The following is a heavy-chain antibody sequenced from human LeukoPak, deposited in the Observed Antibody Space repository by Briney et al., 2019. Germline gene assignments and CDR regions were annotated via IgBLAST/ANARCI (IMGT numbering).Heavy chain of an antibody. Sequence: ASVKVSCKASGYTFTGYYMHWVRQAPGQGLEWMGWINPNSGGTNYAQKFQGRVTMTSDTSISTAYMELSRLRSDDTAVYYCARGGSLYSSGWTSYYYYYMDVWGKGTTVTVSS. D-gene: IGHD6-19*01. CDR2: INPNSGGT. V-gene: IGHV1-2*02. CDR1: GYTFTGYY. J-gene: IGHJ6*03. CDR3: ARGGSLYSSGWTSYYYYYMDV.